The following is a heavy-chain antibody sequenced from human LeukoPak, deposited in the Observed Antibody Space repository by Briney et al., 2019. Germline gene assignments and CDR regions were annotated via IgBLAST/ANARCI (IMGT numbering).Heavy chain of an antibody. J-gene: IGHJ2*01. CDR2: ISWDGRST. CDR3: LKDKRRGYSYLVNGGGFAL. Sequence: GGSLRLSCAASGFTFDDFTMHWVRQAAGKGLEWVSLISWDGRSTYYADSVRGRFTISRDNSKNSLFLQVNSLRTEDTALYFFLKDKRRGYSYLVNGGGFALWGRGTLVTVSS. V-gene: IGHV3-43*01. CDR1: GFTFDDFT. D-gene: IGHD5-18*01.